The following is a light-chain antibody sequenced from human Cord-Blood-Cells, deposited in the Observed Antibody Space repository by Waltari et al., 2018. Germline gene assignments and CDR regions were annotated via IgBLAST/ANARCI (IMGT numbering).Light chain of an antibody. CDR1: SSDVGGYNY. CDR2: DVS. V-gene: IGLV2-11*01. CDR3: CSYAGSYTWV. Sequence: QSALTQPRSVSGSPGQSVTISCTGTSSDVGGYNYVSWYQQHPGKAPKLMIYDVSKRPSGGPDRFSGSKSGNTASRTISGLQAEDEADYYCCSYAGSYTWVFGGGTKLTVL. J-gene: IGLJ3*02.